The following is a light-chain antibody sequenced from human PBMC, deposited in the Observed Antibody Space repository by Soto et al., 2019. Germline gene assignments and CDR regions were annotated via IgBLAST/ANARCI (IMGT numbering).Light chain of an antibody. V-gene: IGLV1-40*01. CDR2: GNR. CDR3: GTWDSSLNSGV. Sequence: QPVLTQPPSVSGVPGQRVTISCTGNNSNLGAGYDVHWYQQLPGAAPKLVVFGNRNRPSGVPERFSGSKSGTSASLAITGLQAEDEADYYCGTWDSSLNSGVFGGGTKLTVL. CDR1: NSNLGAGYD. J-gene: IGLJ3*02.